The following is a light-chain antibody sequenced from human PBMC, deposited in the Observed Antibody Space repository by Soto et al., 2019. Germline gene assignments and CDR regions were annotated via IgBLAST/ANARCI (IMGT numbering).Light chain of an antibody. J-gene: IGLJ1*01. V-gene: IGLV2-14*03. CDR1: SSDVATYNF. CDR2: DVS. Sequence: QSALTQPASVSGSPGQSITISCTGSSSDVATYNFVSWYQQHPGKAPKLMIYDVSSRPSGVSNRFSGSKSGNTASLTISGLQAEDEADYYCSSYTSSNTEVFGTGTKVTVL. CDR3: SSYTSSNTEV.